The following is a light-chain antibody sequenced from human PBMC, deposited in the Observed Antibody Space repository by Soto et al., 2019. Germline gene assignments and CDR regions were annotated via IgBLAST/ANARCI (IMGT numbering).Light chain of an antibody. V-gene: IGLV2-8*01. CDR2: EVS. CDR3: SSYAGSNIVV. Sequence: QSVLTQPPSASGSPGQSVTISCTGTSSDVGGYNYVSWYQQHPGKAPKLMIYEVSKRPSGVPDRFSGSKSGNTASLTVSGLQAEYEADYYCSSYAGSNIVVFGGGTKLTVL. CDR1: SSDVGGYNY. J-gene: IGLJ2*01.